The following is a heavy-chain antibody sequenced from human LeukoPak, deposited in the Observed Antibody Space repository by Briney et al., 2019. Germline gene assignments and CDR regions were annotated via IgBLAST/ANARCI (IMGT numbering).Heavy chain of an antibody. Sequence: LETLSLTCTVSGDSISSYSYYWAWIRQPPGKGLEWIGSIFFRGATYYNPSLKPRIIMSVDTSQNHFSLKLTSVTAADTAVYFCARESGDTRTVNSFDFWGRGTLITVSS. CDR3: ARESGDTRTVNSFDF. CDR1: GDSISSYSYY. J-gene: IGHJ4*01. D-gene: IGHD2-21*01. CDR2: IFFRGAT. V-gene: IGHV4-39*07.